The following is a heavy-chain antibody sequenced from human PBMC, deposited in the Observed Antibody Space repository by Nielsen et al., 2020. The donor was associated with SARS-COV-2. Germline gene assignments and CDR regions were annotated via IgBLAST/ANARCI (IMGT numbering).Heavy chain of an antibody. D-gene: IGHD3-10*01. J-gene: IGHJ5*02. V-gene: IGHV5-10-1*01. CDR3: ARHSNYYGSGTMSGWFDP. CDR1: GDGLSSYW. CDR2: IDPSDSYI. Sequence: GESLKISCKASGDGLSSYWISWVRQMPGKGPEWMGRIDPSDSYINYSPSFQGHVTISADKSISTAYLQWSSLKASDTAMYYCARHSNYYGSGTMSGWFDPWGHGILVTVSS.